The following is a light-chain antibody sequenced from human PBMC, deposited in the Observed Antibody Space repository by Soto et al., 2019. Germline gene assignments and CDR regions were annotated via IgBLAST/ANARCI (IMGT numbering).Light chain of an antibody. J-gene: IGKJ1*01. Sequence: EIVLTQSPGTLSLSAGERATLSCRASQSVSSNYLAWYQQKPGQAPRLLIHGASSRATGIPDRFSGSGSGTDFTLTISRLEPEDFAVYYCQQYGSSPRTFGQGTRVEIK. CDR1: QSVSSNY. CDR3: QQYGSSPRT. V-gene: IGKV3-20*01. CDR2: GAS.